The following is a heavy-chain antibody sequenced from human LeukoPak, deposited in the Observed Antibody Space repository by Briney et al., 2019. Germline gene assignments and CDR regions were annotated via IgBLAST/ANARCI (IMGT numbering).Heavy chain of an antibody. CDR1: GGTFSSYA. V-gene: IGHV1-69*06. CDR3: AREDDYYDSSGYGSLGY. J-gene: IGHJ4*02. Sequence: WASVKVSCKASGGTFSSYAISWVRQAPGQGLEWMGGIIPIFGTANYAQKFQGRVTITADKSTSTAYMELSSLRSEDTAVYYCAREDDYYDSSGYGSLGYWGQGTLVTVSS. CDR2: IIPIFGTA. D-gene: IGHD3-22*01.